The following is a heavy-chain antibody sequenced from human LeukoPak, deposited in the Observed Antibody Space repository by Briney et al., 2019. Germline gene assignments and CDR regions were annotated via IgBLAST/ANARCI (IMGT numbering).Heavy chain of an antibody. J-gene: IGHJ3*01. CDR1: GDRVSSNSAA. Sequence: SQTLSLSCAISGDRVSSNSAAWNWIRQSPSRGLEWLGRTYYRSKWYSDYGISVKSRIIINPDTSKNQFSLQLNSVTPEDTAMYFCARGIFNAFDFWGLGTMVTVSS. CDR3: ARGIFNAFDF. CDR2: TYYRSKWYS. V-gene: IGHV6-1*01.